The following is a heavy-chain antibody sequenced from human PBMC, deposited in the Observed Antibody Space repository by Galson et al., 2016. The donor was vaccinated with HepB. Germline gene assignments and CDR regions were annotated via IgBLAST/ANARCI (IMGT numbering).Heavy chain of an antibody. D-gene: IGHD6-13*01. CDR1: GFTFSSYW. V-gene: IGHV3-7*01. Sequence: SLRLSCAASGFTFSSYWMTWVRQAPGKGLEWVANIKEDGSEKYYVDSVKGRFTISRDNAKNSLYVQMNSLRAEDTAVYYCARISCSQDYFDYWGQGTLVTVSS. CDR3: ARISCSQDYFDY. CDR2: IKEDGSEK. J-gene: IGHJ4*02.